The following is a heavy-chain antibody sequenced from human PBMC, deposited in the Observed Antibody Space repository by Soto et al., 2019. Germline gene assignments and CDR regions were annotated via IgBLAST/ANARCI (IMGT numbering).Heavy chain of an antibody. J-gene: IGHJ6*02. CDR1: GGTLSDYA. D-gene: IGHD3-10*01. CDR2: IMPTVDSA. CDR3: AVAALREIMAQEPSGMAV. Sequence: QVQLVQSGAEVKTPGSSVKVSCKASGGTLSDYAISWVRQAPGQGLEWMGGIMPTVDSANYAQNFQGRLTISADESTSTANLELSSLRSDDTAVYYCAVAALREIMAQEPSGMAVWGQGTTVIVSS. V-gene: IGHV1-69*01.